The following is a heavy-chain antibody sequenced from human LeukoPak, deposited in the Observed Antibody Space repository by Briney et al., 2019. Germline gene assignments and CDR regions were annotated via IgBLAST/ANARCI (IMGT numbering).Heavy chain of an antibody. CDR3: AKAGGNSGYDNYYYMDV. J-gene: IGHJ6*03. CDR1: GFTLSTYG. Sequence: PGRSLRLSCAASGFTLSTYGMAWVRQAPGKGLEWVALIWYDGTNKYYVDSVKGRFTISRDNSKNTLYLQMNSLRAEDTAVYYCAKAGGNSGYDNYYYMDVWGKGTTVTVSS. D-gene: IGHD5-12*01. V-gene: IGHV3-33*06. CDR2: IWYDGTNK.